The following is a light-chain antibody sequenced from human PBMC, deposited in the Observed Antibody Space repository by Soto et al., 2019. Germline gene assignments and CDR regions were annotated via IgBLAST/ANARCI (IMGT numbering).Light chain of an antibody. Sequence: QSVLTQPPSASGSPGQSVTISCTGTSSDVGGYNYVSWYQQHPGKAPKLMIYEVIKRPSGVPDRFSGSKSGNTASLTVSGLQAEDEADYYCQSYDSSLSGSYVFGTGTKVTVL. CDR2: EVI. CDR3: QSYDSSLSGSYV. V-gene: IGLV2-8*01. J-gene: IGLJ1*01. CDR1: SSDVGGYNY.